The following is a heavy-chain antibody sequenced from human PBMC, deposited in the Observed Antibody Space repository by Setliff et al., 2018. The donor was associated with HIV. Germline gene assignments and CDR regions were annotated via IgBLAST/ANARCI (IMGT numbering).Heavy chain of an antibody. J-gene: IGHJ4*02. CDR2: IWYDGRSQ. Sequence: LRLSCAASEFTFSSYAMHWVRQGSGKGLEWVAAIWYDGRSQYYTDSVKGRFTISRDNSKNTLFLQMNSLRTEDTGVYYCTRGRKELLFSRRDTGFDYWGQGTLVTVSS. V-gene: IGHV3-33*01. CDR3: TRGRKELLFSRRDTGFDY. CDR1: EFTFSSYA. D-gene: IGHD1-7*01.